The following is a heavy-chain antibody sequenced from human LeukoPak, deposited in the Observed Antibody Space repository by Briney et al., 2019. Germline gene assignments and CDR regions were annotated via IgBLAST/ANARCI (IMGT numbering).Heavy chain of an antibody. CDR2: ISSDGTNI. V-gene: IGHV3-74*01. Sequence: GGSLTLSXAASGFTFKSYWMHWVRQVPGRGTVWVSRISSDGTNIRYADSVKGRFTISRDNAKNTLYLQMNSLRAEDTAVYYCARDWGGSGPTSHDYWGQGTLVTVSS. CDR1: GFTFKSYW. D-gene: IGHD3-16*01. J-gene: IGHJ4*02. CDR3: ARDWGGSGPTSHDY.